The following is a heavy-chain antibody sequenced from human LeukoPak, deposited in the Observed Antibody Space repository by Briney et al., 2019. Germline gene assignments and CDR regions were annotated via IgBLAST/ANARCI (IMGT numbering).Heavy chain of an antibody. V-gene: IGHV4-31*03. D-gene: IGHD3-22*01. CDR2: IYYSGST. Sequence: KSSQTLSLTCTVSGXSISSGGYYWSWIRQHPGKGLEWIGYIYYSGSTYYNPSLKSRVTISVDTSKNQFSLKLSSVTAADTAVYYCARVGYYYDSSGYYWFDPWGQGTLVTVSS. CDR3: ARVGYYYDSSGYYWFDP. CDR1: GXSISSGGYY. J-gene: IGHJ5*02.